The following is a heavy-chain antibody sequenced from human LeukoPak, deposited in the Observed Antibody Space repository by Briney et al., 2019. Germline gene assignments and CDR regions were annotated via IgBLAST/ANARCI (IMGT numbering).Heavy chain of an antibody. CDR2: IYYSGST. D-gene: IGHD3-22*01. CDR3: ARRGYDSSGYYLDY. Sequence: SQTLSLTCTVSGGSFSSGDYYWSWIRQPPGKGLEWIAYIYYSGSTYYNPSLKSRVSISVDTSKNQFSLKLSSVTAADTAVYYCARRGYDSSGYYLDYWGQGTLVTVSS. J-gene: IGHJ4*02. V-gene: IGHV4-30-4*01. CDR1: GGSFSSGDYY.